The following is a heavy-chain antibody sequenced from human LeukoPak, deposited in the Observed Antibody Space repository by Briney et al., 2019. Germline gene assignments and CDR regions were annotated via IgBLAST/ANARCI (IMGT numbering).Heavy chain of an antibody. CDR1: GFTFSSYA. Sequence: PGGSLRLSCAASGFTFSSYAMHWVRQAPGKGLEWVAVISYDGSNKYYADSVKGRFTISRDNSKNTLYLQMNSLRAEDTAAYYCARADSGSQSRAFDIWGQGTMVTVSS. CDR3: ARADSGSQSRAFDI. CDR2: ISYDGSNK. V-gene: IGHV3-30-3*01. J-gene: IGHJ3*02. D-gene: IGHD1-26*01.